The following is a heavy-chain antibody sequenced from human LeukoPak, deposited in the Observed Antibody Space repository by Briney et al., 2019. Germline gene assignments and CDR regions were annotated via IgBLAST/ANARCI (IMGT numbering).Heavy chain of an antibody. J-gene: IGHJ4*02. CDR3: ARDGPRYSSSPPDY. Sequence: GGSLRLSCAASGFTFSSYSMNWVRQAPGKGLEWVSSISSSSSYIYYADSVKGQFTISRDNAKNSLYLQMNSLRAEDTAVYYCARDGPRYSSSPPDYWGQGTLVTVSS. CDR1: GFTFSSYS. CDR2: ISSSSSYI. V-gene: IGHV3-21*01. D-gene: IGHD6-6*01.